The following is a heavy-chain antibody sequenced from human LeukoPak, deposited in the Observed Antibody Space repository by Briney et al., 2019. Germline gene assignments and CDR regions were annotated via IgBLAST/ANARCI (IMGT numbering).Heavy chain of an antibody. J-gene: IGHJ4*02. CDR3: ARMYYHGSGRRGIDY. D-gene: IGHD3-10*01. CDR2: IYPADSDT. CDR1: GYSFTSYW. V-gene: IGHV5-51*01. Sequence: GESLKISCKGSGYSFTSYWIGWVRQMPGKGLEWMGIIYPADSDTRYSPSFQGQVTISADKSISTAYLQWSSLKASDSAMYYCARMYYHGSGRRGIDYWGQGALVTVSS.